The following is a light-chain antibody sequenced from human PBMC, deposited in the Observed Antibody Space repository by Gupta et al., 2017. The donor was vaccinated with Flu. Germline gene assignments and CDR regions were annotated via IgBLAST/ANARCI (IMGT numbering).Light chain of an antibody. V-gene: IGLV1-40*03. J-gene: IGLJ3*02. Sequence: VTISCTGSSSNMGEGYDVRWYQHLPGIAPKLLISENTNRPSGVPDRFSGSKSGASASLAITGLQTEDEADYYCQSYDRRLHGWVFGGGTKLTGL. CDR3: QSYDRRLHGWV. CDR1: SSNMGEGYD. CDR2: ENT.